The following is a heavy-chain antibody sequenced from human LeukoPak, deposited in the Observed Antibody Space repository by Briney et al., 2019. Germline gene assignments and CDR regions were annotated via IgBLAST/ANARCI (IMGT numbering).Heavy chain of an antibody. Sequence: AASVKVSCKASGGTFSSYAISWVRQAPGQGLEWMGRIIPIFGTANYAQKFQGRVTITTDESTSTAYMELSSLRSEDTAVYYCALHSGGYARAEYFQHWGQGTLVTVSS. D-gene: IGHD1-26*01. J-gene: IGHJ1*01. V-gene: IGHV1-69*05. CDR3: ALHSGGYARAEYFQH. CDR2: IIPIFGTA. CDR1: GGTFSSYA.